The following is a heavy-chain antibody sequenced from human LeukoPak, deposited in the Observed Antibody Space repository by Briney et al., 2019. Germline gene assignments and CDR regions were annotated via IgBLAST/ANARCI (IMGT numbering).Heavy chain of an antibody. D-gene: IGHD6-13*01. Sequence: ASVKVSCKASGYTFTGYYMHWVRQAPGQGLEWRGWINPNSGGTNYAQKFQGRVTMTRDTSISTAYMELSRLRSDDTAVYYCARASRIAAAGGGGFEYFQHWGQGTLVTVSS. CDR2: INPNSGGT. CDR1: GYTFTGYY. V-gene: IGHV1-2*02. J-gene: IGHJ1*01. CDR3: ARASRIAAAGGGGFEYFQH.